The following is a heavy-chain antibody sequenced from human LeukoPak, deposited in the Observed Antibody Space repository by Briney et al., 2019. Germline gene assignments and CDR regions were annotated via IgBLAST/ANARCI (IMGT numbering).Heavy chain of an antibody. Sequence: GGSLRLSCAASGFTFSSFTMNWVRQAPGKGLEWVSSISSSSSYIYSADSVKGRFTISRDNAKSSVYLQMNRLSAEDTAIYYCARDPCGSTSCYLKSWGQGTLVTVSS. D-gene: IGHD2-2*01. CDR3: ARDPCGSTSCYLKS. V-gene: IGHV3-21*06. J-gene: IGHJ5*02. CDR2: ISSSSSYI. CDR1: GFTFSSFT.